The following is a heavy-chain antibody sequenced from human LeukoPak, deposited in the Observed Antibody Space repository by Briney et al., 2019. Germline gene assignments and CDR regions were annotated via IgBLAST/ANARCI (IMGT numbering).Heavy chain of an antibody. CDR1: GGSFSGYY. J-gene: IGHJ5*02. CDR2: INHSGST. Sequence: SETLSLTCAVYGGSFSGYYWSWIRQPPGKGLEWIGEINHSGSTNYNPSLKSRVTISVDTSKNQFSLKLSSVTAADTAVYYCARRGCITIFCRRYWSDPWGQGTLVTVSS. CDR3: ARRGCITIFCRRYWSDP. V-gene: IGHV4-34*01. D-gene: IGHD3-9*01.